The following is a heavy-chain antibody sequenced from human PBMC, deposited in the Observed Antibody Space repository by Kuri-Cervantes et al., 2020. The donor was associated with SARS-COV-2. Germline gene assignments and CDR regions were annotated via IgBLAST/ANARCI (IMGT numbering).Heavy chain of an antibody. CDR1: GFTVSSNY. D-gene: IGHD2-2*01. CDR3: AGDLYQLLYFDY. Sequence: GGSMRLSCAASGFTVSSNYMSWVRQAPGKGLEWVSVIYSGGGTYYADSVKGRFTIPRDNAKNSLYLQMNSLIAEDTAVYYCAGDLYQLLYFDYWGQGTLVTVSS. CDR2: IYSGGGT. J-gene: IGHJ4*02. V-gene: IGHV3-53*01.